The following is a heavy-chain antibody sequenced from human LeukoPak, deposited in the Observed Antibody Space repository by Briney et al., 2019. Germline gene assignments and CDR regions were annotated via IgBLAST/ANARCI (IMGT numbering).Heavy chain of an antibody. Sequence: GGSLRLSCAASGFTFSSYAMSWVRQAPGKGLEWVSAIIGSGGSTYYADSVKGRFTISRDNSKNTLFLQMSSLRAEDTAVYYCVKDLGDLYDWFDPWGQGTLVTVSS. J-gene: IGHJ5*02. D-gene: IGHD3-16*01. CDR2: IIGSGGST. CDR3: VKDLGDLYDWFDP. V-gene: IGHV3-23*01. CDR1: GFTFSSYA.